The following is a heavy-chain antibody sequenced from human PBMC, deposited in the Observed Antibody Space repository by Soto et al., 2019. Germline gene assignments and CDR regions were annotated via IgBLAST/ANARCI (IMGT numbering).Heavy chain of an antibody. J-gene: IGHJ4*02. Sequence: ASVTVSCKASGYTFTNYGISWVRQAPGQGLEWMGWISAYNGNTNYAQKLQGRVTMTTDTSTSTAYMELRSLRSDDTAVYYCARVGIVLRFLERLFNRNDYWGQGTRVTVSS. CDR1: GYTFTNYG. CDR3: ARVGIVLRFLERLFNRNDY. V-gene: IGHV1-18*01. CDR2: ISAYNGNT. D-gene: IGHD3-3*01.